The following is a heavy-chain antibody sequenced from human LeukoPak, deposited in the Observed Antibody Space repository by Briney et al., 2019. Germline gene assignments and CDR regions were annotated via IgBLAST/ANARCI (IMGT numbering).Heavy chain of an antibody. V-gene: IGHV3-23*01. CDR2: ISGSGGST. D-gene: IGHD5-24*01. CDR3: AKDRLKYSYGYSDFEY. J-gene: IGHJ4*02. CDR1: GFTFSSYV. Sequence: GGSLRLSCAASGFTFSSYVMSWVRQAPGKGLEWVSAISGSGGSTYYADSVKGRFTISRDNSKNTLYLQMNSLRAEDTAVYYCAKDRLKYSYGYSDFEYWGQGTLVTVSS.